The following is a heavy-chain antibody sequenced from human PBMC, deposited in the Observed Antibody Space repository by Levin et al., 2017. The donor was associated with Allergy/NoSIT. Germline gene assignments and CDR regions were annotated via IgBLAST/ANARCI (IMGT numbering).Heavy chain of an antibody. CDR2: ISYDGTYD. CDR3: AGEVGARQVNH. J-gene: IGHJ1*01. V-gene: IGHV3-30-3*01. Sequence: SGGSLRLSCAASGFPFSSHAMHWVRQAPGKGLDWVAVISYDGTYDSYGDSVRGRFTISRDNSNNRLYLQMSDLRPEDTAVYHCAGEVGARQVNHWGQGTLVTVSS. D-gene: IGHD1-26*01. CDR1: GFPFSSHA.